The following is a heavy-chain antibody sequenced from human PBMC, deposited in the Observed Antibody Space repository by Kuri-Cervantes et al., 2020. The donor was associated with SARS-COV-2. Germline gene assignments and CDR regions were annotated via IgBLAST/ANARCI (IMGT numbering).Heavy chain of an antibody. CDR1: GGSISSYY. V-gene: IGHV4-59*08. D-gene: IGHD3-10*01. J-gene: IGHJ6*02. Sequence: SETLSLTCTVSGGSISSYYWSWIRQPPGKGLEWIGYIYYSGSTNYNPSLKSRVTISVDASKNQFSLKLSSVTAADTAVYYRARQGTGYYGSGSYYYYYYGMDVWGQGTTVTVSS. CDR3: ARQGTGYYGSGSYYYYYYGMDV. CDR2: IYYSGST.